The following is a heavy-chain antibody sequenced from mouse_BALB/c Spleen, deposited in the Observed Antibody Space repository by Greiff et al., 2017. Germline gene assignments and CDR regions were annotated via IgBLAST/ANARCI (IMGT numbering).Heavy chain of an antibody. J-gene: IGHJ4*01. Sequence: QVTLKESGPGILQPSQTLSLTCSFSGFSLSTYGIGVGWIRQPSGKGLEWLAHIWWNDNKYYNTALKSRLTISKDTSNNQVFLKIASVDTADTATYYCARMGYYGYVYDMDYWGQGTSVTVSS. CDR2: IWWNDNK. D-gene: IGHD1-2*01. V-gene: IGHV8-11*01. CDR1: GFSLSTYGIG. CDR3: ARMGYYGYVYDMDY.